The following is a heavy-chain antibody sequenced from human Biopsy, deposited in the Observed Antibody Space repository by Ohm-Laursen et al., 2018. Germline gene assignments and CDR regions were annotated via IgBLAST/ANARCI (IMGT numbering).Heavy chain of an antibody. D-gene: IGHD1-26*01. J-gene: IGHJ4*02. V-gene: IGHV1-69*13. CDR1: GGTFINYA. CDR2: VIPMFGTA. CDR3: ARGPHSGSHSCFDY. Sequence: SVKASCKVSGGTFINYAISWVRQAPGQGLEWMGGVIPMFGTANYAQMFQGRVTISADESTSTSYMELSSLTTEDTAIYYCARGPHSGSHSCFDYWGRGTLVTVSS.